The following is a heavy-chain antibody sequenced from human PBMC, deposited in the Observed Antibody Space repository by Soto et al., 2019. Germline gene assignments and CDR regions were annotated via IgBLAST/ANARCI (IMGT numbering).Heavy chain of an antibody. CDR3: ARKDKSGYFNWFDP. Sequence: GESLKISCRTSGYIFTSYWIAWVRQMPGKGLEWMGIIFPSDSDTRYSPSFQGQVTISADRSTSTVFLQWASLKASDTAVYFCARKDKSGYFNWFDPWGQGTLVTVSS. V-gene: IGHV5-51*01. CDR1: GYIFTSYW. J-gene: IGHJ5*02. CDR2: IFPSDSDT. D-gene: IGHD3-22*01.